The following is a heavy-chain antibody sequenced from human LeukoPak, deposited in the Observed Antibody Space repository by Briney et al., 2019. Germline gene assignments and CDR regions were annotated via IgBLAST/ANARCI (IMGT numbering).Heavy chain of an antibody. V-gene: IGHV1-2*02. J-gene: IGHJ4*02. Sequence: ASVKVSCKASGYTFTGYYMHWVRQAPGQGIEWMGWINPNSGGTNYAQKFQGRVTMTRDTSISAAYMELSRLRSDDTAVYYCARDFSHYDILTGYHYYFDYWGQGTLVTVSS. D-gene: IGHD3-9*01. CDR3: ARDFSHYDILTGYHYYFDY. CDR1: GYTFTGYY. CDR2: INPNSGGT.